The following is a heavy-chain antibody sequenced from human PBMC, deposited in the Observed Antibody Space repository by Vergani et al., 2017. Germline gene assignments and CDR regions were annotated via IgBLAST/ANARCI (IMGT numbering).Heavy chain of an antibody. J-gene: IGHJ6*02. CDR1: GGTFSSYA. CDR3: ARDHVVVVPAAWEYYGMDV. CDR2: INPNSGGT. D-gene: IGHD2-2*01. V-gene: IGHV1-2*02. Sequence: QVQLVQSGAEVKKPGASVTVSCKASGGTFSSYAISWVRQAPGQGLEWMGWINPNSGGTNYAQKFQGRVTMTRDTSISTAYMELSRLRSDDTAVYYCARDHVVVVPAAWEYYGMDVWGQGTTVTVSS.